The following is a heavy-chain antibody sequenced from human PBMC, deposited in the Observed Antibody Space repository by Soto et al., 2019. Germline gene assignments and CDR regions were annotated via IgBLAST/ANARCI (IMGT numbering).Heavy chain of an antibody. D-gene: IGHD6-25*01. CDR3: AGRKERSGPYYLDI. J-gene: IGHJ4*02. Sequence: ASVKVSCKASGFTFITYDFSWVRQAAGQGLEWMGWMNLNNGNAGFAQKFRGRTNMTRNTSISTAYLELSSLRSDDSAVYFCAGRKERSGPYYLDIWGQGTQVTVSS. CDR1: GFTFITYD. V-gene: IGHV1-8*01. CDR2: MNLNNGNA.